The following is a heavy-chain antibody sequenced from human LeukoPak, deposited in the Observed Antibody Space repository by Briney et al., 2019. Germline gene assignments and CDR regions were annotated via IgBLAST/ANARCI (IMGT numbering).Heavy chain of an antibody. CDR1: GGTFSSYA. D-gene: IGHD6-13*01. J-gene: IGHJ5*02. CDR3: ARAVRIAAAVFSWFDP. CDR2: IIPIFGTA. Sequence: ASVKVSCKASGGTFSSYAISWVRQAPGQGLKWMGGIIPIFGTANYAQKFQGRVTITADESTSTAYMELSSLRSEDTAVYYCARAVRIAAAVFSWFDPWGQGTLVTVSS. V-gene: IGHV1-69*13.